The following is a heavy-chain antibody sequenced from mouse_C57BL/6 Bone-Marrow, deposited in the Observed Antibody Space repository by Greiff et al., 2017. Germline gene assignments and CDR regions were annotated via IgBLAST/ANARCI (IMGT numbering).Heavy chain of an antibody. CDR2: IHPSASDT. J-gene: IGHJ2*01. D-gene: IGHD1-1*01. V-gene: IGHV1-74*01. CDR1: GYTFTSYW. CDR3: AVWVVATENNFGY. Sequence: QVQLKQPGADLVKPGASVKVSCKASGYTFTSYWMHWVKQRPGQGLEWIGRIHPSASDTNYNQKFKGKATLTVDKSSSTAYMQLSSLTSESSAVYYCAVWVVATENNFGYWGQGTTLTVSS.